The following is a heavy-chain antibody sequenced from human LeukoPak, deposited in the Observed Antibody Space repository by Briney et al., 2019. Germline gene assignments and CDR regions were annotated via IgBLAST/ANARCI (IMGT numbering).Heavy chain of an antibody. D-gene: IGHD6-13*01. CDR3: ARWAKLGWAFDI. V-gene: IGHV6-1*01. Sequence: SQTLSLTCAISGDSVSSNSAAWNWIRQSPSRGLEWLGRTYYRSKWYNDYAVSVKSRISINPDTSKNQFSLKLSSVTAADTAVYCCARWAKLGWAFDIWGQGTMVTVSS. J-gene: IGHJ3*02. CDR2: TYYRSKWYN. CDR1: GDSVSSNSAA.